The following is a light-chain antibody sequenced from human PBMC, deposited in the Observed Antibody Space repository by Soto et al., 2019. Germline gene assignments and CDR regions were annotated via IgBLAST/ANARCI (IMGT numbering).Light chain of an antibody. CDR2: SNS. Sequence: SVLTQPPSASGTPGQTVIISCSGSSSNIGSNTVNWYQQLPGTAPKLLIFSNSQRPSGVPDRFSGSRSGTSASLPITGVQSEDEAHYYCAAWDDGLNALVFGGGTKVTVL. CDR1: SSNIGSNT. J-gene: IGLJ2*01. CDR3: AAWDDGLNALV. V-gene: IGLV1-44*01.